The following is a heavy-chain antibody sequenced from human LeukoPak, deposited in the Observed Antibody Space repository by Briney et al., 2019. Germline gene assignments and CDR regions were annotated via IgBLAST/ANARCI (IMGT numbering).Heavy chain of an antibody. D-gene: IGHD6-6*01. CDR1: GGSISSYY. J-gene: IGHJ6*02. CDR3: ARGIAARRPQYYYGMDV. Sequence: SETLSLTCTVSGGSISSYYWSWLRQPAGKGLEWIGRIYTSGSTNYNPSLKSRVTMSVDTSKNQFSLKLSSVTAADTAVYYCARGIAARRPQYYYGMDVWGQGTTVTVSS. CDR2: IYTSGST. V-gene: IGHV4-4*07.